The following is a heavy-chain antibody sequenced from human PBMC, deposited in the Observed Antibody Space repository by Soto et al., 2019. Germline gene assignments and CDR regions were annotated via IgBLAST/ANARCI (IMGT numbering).Heavy chain of an antibody. CDR3: ARDVGLLYSSSSGENDY. Sequence: GGSLRLSCAASGFTFSDYYMSWIRQAPGKGLEWVSYISSSGSTIYYADSVKGRFTISRDNAKNSLYLQMNSLRAEDTAVYYCARDVGLLYSSSSGENDYWGQGTLVTVSS. V-gene: IGHV3-11*01. J-gene: IGHJ4*02. D-gene: IGHD6-6*01. CDR2: ISSSGSTI. CDR1: GFTFSDYY.